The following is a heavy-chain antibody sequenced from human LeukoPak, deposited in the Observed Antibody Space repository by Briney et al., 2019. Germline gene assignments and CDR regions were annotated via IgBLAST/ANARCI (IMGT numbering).Heavy chain of an antibody. Sequence: GGSLKLSCAASGFTFSGSDIHWVRQASGKGLEWVGHIRSKTNNYATADAASVKGRFTISRDDSKNTAFLQMDSLKTEDTAMYYCSNSPASSDFAWGQGTLVTVSS. V-gene: IGHV3-73*01. D-gene: IGHD6-25*01. CDR3: SNSPASSDFA. J-gene: IGHJ5*02. CDR2: IRSKTNNYAT. CDR1: GFTFSGSD.